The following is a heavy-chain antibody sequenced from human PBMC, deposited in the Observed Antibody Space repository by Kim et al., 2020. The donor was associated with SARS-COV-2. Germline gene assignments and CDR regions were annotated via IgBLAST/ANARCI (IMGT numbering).Heavy chain of an antibody. J-gene: IGHJ6*02. CDR1: GGSFSGYY. V-gene: IGHV4-34*01. CDR3: ARGSKRKDKSIAARPLNFYYYYYGMDV. D-gene: IGHD6-6*01. CDR2: INHSGST. Sequence: SETLSLTCAVYGGSFSGYYWSWIRQPPGKGLEWIGEINHSGSTNYNPSLKSRVTISVDTSKNQFSLKLSSVTAADTAVYYCARGSKRKDKSIAARPLNFYYYYYGMDVWGQGTTVTVSS.